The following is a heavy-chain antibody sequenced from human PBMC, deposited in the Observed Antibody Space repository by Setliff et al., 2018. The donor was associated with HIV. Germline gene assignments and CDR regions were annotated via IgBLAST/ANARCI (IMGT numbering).Heavy chain of an antibody. J-gene: IGHJ6*02. CDR1: GYTFTSYD. D-gene: IGHD3-22*01. CDR3: ARVTMIVVGHYYYYGMDV. Sequence: ASVKVSCKASGYTFTSYDINWVRQATGQGLEWMGWMNPNSGNTGYAQKFQGRVTMTRNTSISTAYMELSSLRSEDTAVYYCARVTMIVVGHYYYYGMDVWVPETLLVTVSS. V-gene: IGHV1-8*02. CDR2: MNPNSGNT.